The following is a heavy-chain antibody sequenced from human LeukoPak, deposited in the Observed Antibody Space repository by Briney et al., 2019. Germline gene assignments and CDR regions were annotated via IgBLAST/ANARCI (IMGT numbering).Heavy chain of an antibody. Sequence: SETLSLTCNVSGGPINSNIYYWAWVRQPPGKGLEWIGSIYYSGSTYYNTSLKSRITISVDTFRSQVSLKMRSVTAADTAVYYCARVLLWFGDFSVKAFDIWGQGTMVTVSS. CDR3: ARVLLWFGDFSVKAFDI. V-gene: IGHV4-39*01. CDR2: IYYSGST. D-gene: IGHD3-10*01. J-gene: IGHJ3*02. CDR1: GGPINSNIYY.